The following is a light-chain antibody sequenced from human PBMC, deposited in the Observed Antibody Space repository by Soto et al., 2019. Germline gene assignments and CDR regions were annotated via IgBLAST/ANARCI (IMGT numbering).Light chain of an antibody. CDR1: QSVSSSY. CDR3: QQYNNWPLT. J-gene: IGKJ4*01. Sequence: EIVLTQSPGILSLSPGERASLSCRASQSVSSSYLAWYQQKPGQAPRLLFYGASTRATGIPARFSGSGSGTEFTLTISSLQSEDFAVYYCQQYNNWPLTFGGGTKV. CDR2: GAS. V-gene: IGKV3-15*01.